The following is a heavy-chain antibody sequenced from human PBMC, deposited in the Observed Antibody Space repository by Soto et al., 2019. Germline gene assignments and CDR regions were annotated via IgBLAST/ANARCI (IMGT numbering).Heavy chain of an antibody. CDR3: ASRRPYYYYMDV. J-gene: IGHJ6*03. V-gene: IGHV1-69*02. CDR2: IIPILGIA. CDR1: GGTFSSYT. Sequence: QVQLVQSGAEVKKPGSSVKVSCKASGGTFSSYTISWVRQAPGQGLEWMGRIIPILGIANYAQKFQGRVTIPAEKPTSTAKMGLSSLRSEDTAVYYGASRRPYYYYMDVWGKGPRSPSP.